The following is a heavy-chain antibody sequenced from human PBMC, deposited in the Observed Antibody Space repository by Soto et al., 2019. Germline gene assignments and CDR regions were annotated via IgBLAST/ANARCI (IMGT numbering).Heavy chain of an antibody. D-gene: IGHD2-21*01. V-gene: IGHV3-48*02. J-gene: IGHJ4*02. CDR2: ISSSGDTT. Sequence: EVQLVESGGGLVQSGGSLRVTCAASGFTFNTYSMNWVRQAPGKGLQWISYISSSGDTTYYADSVKGRFTISRDNVENSLFLQMNSLRDEDTAVYYCVRVGWCDYWGQGTQVTVSS. CDR3: VRVGWCDY. CDR1: GFTFNTYS.